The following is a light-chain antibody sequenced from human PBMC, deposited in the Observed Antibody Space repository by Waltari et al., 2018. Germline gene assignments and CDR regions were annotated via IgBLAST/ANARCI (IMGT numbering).Light chain of an antibody. Sequence: NFMLTQPHSVSESPGKTVTISCTGSSGSIASHYVQWYQQRPGSAPTTVIYEDNQRPSGVPDRVSGSIDSSSNSASLTISGLKTEDEADYYCQSYDSSNHVVFGGGTKLTVL. CDR2: EDN. J-gene: IGLJ2*01. V-gene: IGLV6-57*02. CDR3: QSYDSSNHVV. CDR1: SGSIASHY.